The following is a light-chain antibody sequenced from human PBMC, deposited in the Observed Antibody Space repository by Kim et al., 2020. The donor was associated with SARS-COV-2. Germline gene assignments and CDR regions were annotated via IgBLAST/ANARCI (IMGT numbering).Light chain of an antibody. Sequence: SSELTQDPAVSVALGQTVRITCQGDSLRGYYASRYQQKPGQAPVLVVYDRNNRPSGIPDRFSGSTSGNIASLTIPGAQTEDEAEFFRNSRDSSGSPYVFG. CDR1: SLRGYY. CDR2: DRN. J-gene: IGLJ1*01. CDR3: NSRDSSGSPYV. V-gene: IGLV3-19*01.